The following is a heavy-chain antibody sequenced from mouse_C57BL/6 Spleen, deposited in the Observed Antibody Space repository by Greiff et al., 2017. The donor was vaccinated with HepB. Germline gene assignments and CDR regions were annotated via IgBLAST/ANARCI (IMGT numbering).Heavy chain of an antibody. CDR2: ISDGGSYT. Sequence: EVHLVESGGGLVKPGGSLKLSCAASGFTFSSYAMYWVRQTPEKRLEWVAIISDGGSYTYYPDNVKGRYTISRDNAKNNLYLQMSQLKSEDTAMYYCARDPGTGMGSWFAYWGQGTLVTVSA. D-gene: IGHD4-1*01. J-gene: IGHJ3*01. CDR1: GFTFSSYA. CDR3: ARDPGTGMGSWFAY. V-gene: IGHV5-4*01.